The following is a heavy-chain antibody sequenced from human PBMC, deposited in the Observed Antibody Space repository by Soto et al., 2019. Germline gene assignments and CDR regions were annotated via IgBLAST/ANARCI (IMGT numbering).Heavy chain of an antibody. V-gene: IGHV3-30*09. Sequence: VQLVESGGGEVQPGRSLRLSCAASGFKYTDFALHWVRQAPGKGLEWVAIISYDGSDKYYADSVKGRFVISRDNPKNTLYLEMNSLRPEDTAVYFCARRAWDSYYAIDVWGQGTTATVFS. CDR2: ISYDGSDK. J-gene: IGHJ6*02. CDR1: GFKYTDFA. D-gene: IGHD3-22*01. CDR3: ARRAWDSYYAIDV.